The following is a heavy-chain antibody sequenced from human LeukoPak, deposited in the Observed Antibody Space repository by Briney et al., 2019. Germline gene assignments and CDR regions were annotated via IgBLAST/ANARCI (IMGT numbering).Heavy chain of an antibody. D-gene: IGHD5-12*01. J-gene: IGHJ4*02. CDR2: IYYSGST. Sequence: SETLSLTCTVSGGSISSYYWSWIRQPPWKGLEWIGYIYYSGSTNYNPSLKSRVTISVDTSKNQFSLKLSSVTAADTAVYYCARDKRSGYDRGGFDYWGQGTLVTVSS. V-gene: IGHV4-59*01. CDR3: ARDKRSGYDRGGFDY. CDR1: GGSISSYY.